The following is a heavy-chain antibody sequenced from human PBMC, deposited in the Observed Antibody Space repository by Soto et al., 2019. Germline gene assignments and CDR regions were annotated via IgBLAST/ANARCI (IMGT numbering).Heavy chain of an antibody. Sequence: PSETLSLTCAVYGGSFSGYYWSWIRQPPGKGLEWIGEINHSGSTNYNPSLKSRVTISVDTSKNQFSLKLSSVTAADTAVYYCARDLYYDYVWGSYRSYFDYWGQGTLVTVSS. CDR3: ARDLYYDYVWGSYRSYFDY. V-gene: IGHV4-34*01. CDR2: INHSGST. J-gene: IGHJ4*02. CDR1: GGSFSGYY. D-gene: IGHD3-16*02.